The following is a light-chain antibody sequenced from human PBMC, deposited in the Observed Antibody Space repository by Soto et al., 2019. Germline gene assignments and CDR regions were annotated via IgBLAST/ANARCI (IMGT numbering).Light chain of an antibody. CDR1: HGISSH. V-gene: IGKV1-8*01. Sequence: AIRMTQSPSSFSASTGDRVTITCRASHGISSHLAWYQVKPGKAPRLLIYTASYLGSGVPSRLLGSGSGTDFTLTISALQSEDFVAYYCQQQLSYPRTFGRGTKLEIK. CDR2: TAS. CDR3: QQQLSYPRT. J-gene: IGKJ2*02.